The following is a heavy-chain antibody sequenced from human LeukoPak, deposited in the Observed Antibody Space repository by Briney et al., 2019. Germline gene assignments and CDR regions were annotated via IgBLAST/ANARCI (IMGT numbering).Heavy chain of an antibody. V-gene: IGHV1-2*02. Sequence: ASVKVSCKASGYTFNSYGISWVRQAPGQGLEWMGWINPNSGDTNYAQKFQGRVTTTRDTSISTAYMELNTLRSDDTAVYYCATYGWLVQGFYFDYWGQGTLVTVSS. CDR3: ATYGWLVQGFYFDY. J-gene: IGHJ4*02. CDR1: GYTFNSYG. D-gene: IGHD6-19*01. CDR2: INPNSGDT.